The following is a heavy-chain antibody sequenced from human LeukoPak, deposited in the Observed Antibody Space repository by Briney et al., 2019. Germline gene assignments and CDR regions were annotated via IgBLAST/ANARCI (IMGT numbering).Heavy chain of an antibody. CDR3: ARLYDSNGNGGY. D-gene: IGHD3-22*01. Sequence: PSETLSLTCTVSGGSISSYYWSWIRQPPGKGLEWIGYIYYSGSTNYNPSLKSRVTISVDTSKNQFSLKLSSVTAADTAVYYCARLYDSNGNGGYWGQGTLVTVSS. V-gene: IGHV4-59*01. CDR2: IYYSGST. J-gene: IGHJ4*02. CDR1: GGSISSYY.